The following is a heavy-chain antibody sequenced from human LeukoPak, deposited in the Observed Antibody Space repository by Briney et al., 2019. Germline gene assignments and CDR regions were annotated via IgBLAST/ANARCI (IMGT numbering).Heavy chain of an antibody. J-gene: IGHJ6*02. V-gene: IGHV3-7*01. CDR1: GFTFRNFA. D-gene: IGHD2-15*01. CDR3: AREIVVVVAQEYYYYYGMDV. CDR2: IKQDGREK. Sequence: GRSLRLSCAASGFTFRNFAMHWVRQAPGKGLEWVANIKQDGREKYYVDSVKGRFTISRDNAKNSLYLQMNSLRAEDTAVYYCAREIVVVVAQEYYYYYGMDVWGQGTTVTVSS.